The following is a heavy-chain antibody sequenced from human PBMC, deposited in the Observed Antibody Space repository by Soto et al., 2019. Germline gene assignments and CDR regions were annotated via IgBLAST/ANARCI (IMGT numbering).Heavy chain of an antibody. Sequence: QVQLQESGPGLVKASETLSLSCTVSGGSINNYYWSWIRQPPGKGLEWIGWIGYIYDSGSTTYNPSRERRVTISVDTYKIQFSLKLSSVTAADTAVYYCARGELHLGELSRVYFDNWGQGTVVTVSS. CDR1: GGSINNYY. J-gene: IGHJ4*02. CDR2: IYDSGST. D-gene: IGHD3-16*02. V-gene: IGHV4-59*01. CDR3: ARGELHLGELSRVYFDN.